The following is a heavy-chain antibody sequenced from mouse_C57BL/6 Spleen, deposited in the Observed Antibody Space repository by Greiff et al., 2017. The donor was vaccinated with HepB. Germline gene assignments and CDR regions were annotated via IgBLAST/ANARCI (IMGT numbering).Heavy chain of an antibody. V-gene: IGHV5-16*01. D-gene: IGHD1-1*01. CDR3: ARYYYGSSWYFDV. CDR1: GFTFSDYY. CDR2: INYDGSST. J-gene: IGHJ1*03. Sequence: DVKLQESEGGLVQPGSSMKLSCTASGFTFSDYYMAWVRQVPEKGLEWVANINYDGSSTYYLDSLKSRFIISRDNAKNILYLQMSSLKSEDTATYYCARYYYGSSWYFDVWGTGTTVTVSS.